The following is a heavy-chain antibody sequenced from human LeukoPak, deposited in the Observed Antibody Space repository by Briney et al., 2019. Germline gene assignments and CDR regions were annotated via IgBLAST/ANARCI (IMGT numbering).Heavy chain of an antibody. V-gene: IGHV3-21*01. CDR2: ISSSSSYI. J-gene: IGHJ1*01. CDR1: GFTFSSYS. CDR3: ASGINGYSSGWYPQH. Sequence: GGSLRLSCAASGFTFSSYSMNWVRQAPGKGLEWVSSISSSSSYIYYADSVKGRFTISRDNAKNSLYLQMNSLRAEDTAVYYCASGINGYSSGWYPQHWGQGTLVTVSS. D-gene: IGHD6-19*01.